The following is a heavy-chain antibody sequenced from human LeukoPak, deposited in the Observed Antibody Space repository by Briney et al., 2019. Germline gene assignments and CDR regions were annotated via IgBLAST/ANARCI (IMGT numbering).Heavy chain of an antibody. CDR3: ARDHCSPGTCLGGH. Sequence: SVTVSCKASGDTFIHYTFSWVRQAPGQGLEWIGRIIPSLDVANYAQKFQGRVTLSADRDTATTYMEVTSLRSEDTAMYYCARDHCSPGTCLGGHWGQGTLVTVSS. J-gene: IGHJ4*02. D-gene: IGHD2-15*01. CDR1: GDTFIHYT. V-gene: IGHV1-69*04. CDR2: IIPSLDVA.